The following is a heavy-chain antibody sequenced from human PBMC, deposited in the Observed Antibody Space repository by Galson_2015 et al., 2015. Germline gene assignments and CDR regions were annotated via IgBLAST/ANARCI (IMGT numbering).Heavy chain of an antibody. V-gene: IGHV3-48*04. CDR1: GFSFRTYS. CDR3: ATDRGSDSGWQYYFDS. CDR2: ISSGGGTI. J-gene: IGHJ4*02. D-gene: IGHD6-19*01. Sequence: SLRLSCAASGFSFRTYSMNWVRQAPGMGLEWISYISSGGGTIYYADSVKGRFTISRDNAKNSLYLQMSGLRAEDTAVYYCATDRGSDSGWQYYFDSWGQGTLVTVSS.